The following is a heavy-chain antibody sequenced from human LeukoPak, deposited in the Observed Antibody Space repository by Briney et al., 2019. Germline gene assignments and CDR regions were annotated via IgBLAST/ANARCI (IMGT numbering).Heavy chain of an antibody. CDR3: ASEDGLAVAGVSLDP. CDR2: INPSGGST. D-gene: IGHD6-19*01. J-gene: IGHJ5*02. CDR1: GYTFTSYY. Sequence: ASVKVSCKASGYTFTSYYMHWVRQAPGQGLEWMGIINPSGGSTGYAQKFQGRVTITRDTSTSTVYMELSSLRSEDTAVYYCASEDGLAVAGVSLDPWGQGTLVTVSS. V-gene: IGHV1-46*01.